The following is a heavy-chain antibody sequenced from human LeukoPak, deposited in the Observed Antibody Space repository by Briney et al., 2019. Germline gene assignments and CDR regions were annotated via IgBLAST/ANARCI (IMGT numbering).Heavy chain of an antibody. D-gene: IGHD5-18*01. V-gene: IGHV3-49*03. J-gene: IGHJ4*02. CDR1: GFTFGDYA. Sequence: GRSLRHSCTAPGFTFGDYAMSWFRPAPGKGLEWVGFIRSIAYGGKTEYAASMRGRFTISRDDSKSIAYLQMNSLKAEDTAVYYCTRDSSWRQLWPAVDYWGRGTLVVVSS. CDR3: TRDSSWRQLWPAVDY. CDR2: IRSIAYGGKT.